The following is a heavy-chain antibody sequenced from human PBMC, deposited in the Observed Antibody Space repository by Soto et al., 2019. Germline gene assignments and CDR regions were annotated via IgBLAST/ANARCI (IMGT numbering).Heavy chain of an antibody. Sequence: PGESLKISCKGSGYSFTTYWIGWVRQMPGKGLEWMGIIYPGDSSTRYSPSFQGQVTMSADKSINTAYLQWSSLKASDTAIFYCARQSMTTVTNFGYWGQGTLVTVSS. V-gene: IGHV5-51*01. CDR1: GYSFTTYW. CDR2: IYPGDSST. CDR3: ARQSMTTVTNFGY. J-gene: IGHJ4*02. D-gene: IGHD4-17*01.